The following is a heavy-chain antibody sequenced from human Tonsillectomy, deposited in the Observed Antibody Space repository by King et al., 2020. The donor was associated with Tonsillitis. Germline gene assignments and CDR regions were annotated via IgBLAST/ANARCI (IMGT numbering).Heavy chain of an antibody. V-gene: IGHV3-15*01. CDR3: TTEWRVYWYDSGTYYTGPGDV. D-gene: IGHD3-10*01. Sequence: VQLVESGGGLVKPGGSLRLSCAVSGFTFSNAWMAWVRQAPEKGLEWVGRIKSETDGGTTDYAAPVNGRFTISRDDSKNTLYLQMTSLKTEDTAVYYCTTEWRVYWYDSGTYYTGPGDVWGQGTTVTVSS. J-gene: IGHJ6*02. CDR2: IKSETDGGTT. CDR1: GFTFSNAW.